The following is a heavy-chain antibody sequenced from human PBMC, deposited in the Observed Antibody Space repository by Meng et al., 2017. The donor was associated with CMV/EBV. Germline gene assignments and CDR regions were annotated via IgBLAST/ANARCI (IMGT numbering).Heavy chain of an antibody. CDR1: GFTFSSYS. CDR2: NSSSSSTI. Sequence: GESLKISCAASGFTFSSYSMNWVRQAPGKGLEWVSYNSSSSSTIYYADSVKGRSTISRDNAKNSLYLQMNSLRAEDTAVYYCARWGFYYDSSGYYYDYYYYYGMDVWGQGTTVTVSS. J-gene: IGHJ6*02. V-gene: IGHV3-48*04. CDR3: ARWGFYYDSSGYYYDYYYYYGMDV. D-gene: IGHD3-22*01.